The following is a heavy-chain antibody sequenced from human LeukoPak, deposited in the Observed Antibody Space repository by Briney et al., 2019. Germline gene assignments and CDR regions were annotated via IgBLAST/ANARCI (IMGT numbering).Heavy chain of an antibody. D-gene: IGHD6-13*01. CDR3: AKDYSNIPAPANPLFDY. CDR1: GFTFDDYA. Sequence: GGSLRLSCAASGFTFDDYAMHWVRQAPGKGLEWVSLISGDGGSTYYADSVKGRFTISRDNSKNSLYLQMNSLRAEDTALYYCAKDYSNIPAPANPLFDYWGQGTLVTVSS. V-gene: IGHV3-43*02. J-gene: IGHJ4*02. CDR2: ISGDGGST.